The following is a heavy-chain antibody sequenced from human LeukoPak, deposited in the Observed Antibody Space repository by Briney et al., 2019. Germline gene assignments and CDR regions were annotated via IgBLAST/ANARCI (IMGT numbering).Heavy chain of an antibody. CDR1: GGSISSSSYY. V-gene: IGHV4-39*07. J-gene: IGHJ4*02. Sequence: SETLSLTCTVSGGSISSSSYYWGWIRQPPGKGLEWIGSIYYSGSTYYNPSLKSRVTISVDTSKNQFSLKLSSVTAADTAVYYCARGRVTRYSSSWYMVWGQGTLVTVSS. CDR2: IYYSGST. CDR3: ARGRVTRYSSSWYMV. D-gene: IGHD6-13*01.